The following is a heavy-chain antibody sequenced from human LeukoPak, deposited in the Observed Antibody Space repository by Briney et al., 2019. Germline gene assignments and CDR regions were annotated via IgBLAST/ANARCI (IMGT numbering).Heavy chain of an antibody. V-gene: IGHV3-21*01. CDR1: GFTFSSYS. D-gene: IGHD3-3*01. CDR3: ARGSRYYDFWSGYNWFDP. Sequence: PGGSLRLSCAASGFTFSSYSMNWVRQAPGKGLEWVSSISSSSSYIYYADSVKGRFTISGDNAKNSLYLQMNSLRAEDTAVYYCARGSRYYDFWSGYNWFDPWGRGTLVTVSS. J-gene: IGHJ5*02. CDR2: ISSSSSYI.